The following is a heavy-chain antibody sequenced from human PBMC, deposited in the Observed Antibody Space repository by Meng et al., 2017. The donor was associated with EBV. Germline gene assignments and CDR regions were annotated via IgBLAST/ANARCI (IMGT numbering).Heavy chain of an antibody. Sequence: HAQLGQSASEVKKPGYSVKVSCKTSGGPFRNDAISWVRQATGQGLGWLGGFLPTLGAPNYAQKFHGRVSITADESTSTHYMDLSSLRSEDTAVYYCASESGRGYTPDYWGQGTLVTVSS. V-gene: IGHV1-69*01. CDR3: ASESGRGYTPDY. J-gene: IGHJ4*02. CDR1: GGPFRNDA. D-gene: IGHD3-10*01. CDR2: FLPTLGAP.